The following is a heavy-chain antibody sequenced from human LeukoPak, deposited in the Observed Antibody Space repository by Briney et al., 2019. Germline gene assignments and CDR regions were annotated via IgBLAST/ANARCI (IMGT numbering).Heavy chain of an antibody. Sequence: GGSLRLSCAASGSTVSSSSMNWVRLGPGKGLEWVSVISSDGNTYYADSVKGRFTISRDNSRNTLSLQMHGLRADDTAVYYCARGQEQFSSPWQWGPRRKNFYYYGMDVWGQGTTVTVSS. CDR2: ISSDGNT. CDR3: ARGQEQFSSPWQWGPRRKNFYYYGMDV. CDR1: GSTVSSSS. V-gene: IGHV3-66*01. D-gene: IGHD6-19*01. J-gene: IGHJ6*02.